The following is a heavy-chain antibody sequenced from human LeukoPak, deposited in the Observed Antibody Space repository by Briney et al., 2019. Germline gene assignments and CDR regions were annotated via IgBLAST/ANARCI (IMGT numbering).Heavy chain of an antibody. CDR3: AGRYNWNGRDWYYYMVV. D-gene: IGHD1-1*01. Sequence: APLKVSCTASGYTFTRDGISWVRQAPGQGLEWMGWISAYNGNTKYAQKLHGRVTMTTHTSPSTAHMELRRVRSQDTALYYCAGRYNWNGRDWYYYMVVWGKGTTVTVSS. CDR2: ISAYNGNT. J-gene: IGHJ6*03. V-gene: IGHV1-18*01. CDR1: GYTFTRDG.